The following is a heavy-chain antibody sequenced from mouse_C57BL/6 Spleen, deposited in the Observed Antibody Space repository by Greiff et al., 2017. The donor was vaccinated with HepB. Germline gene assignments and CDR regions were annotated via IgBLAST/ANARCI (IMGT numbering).Heavy chain of an antibody. CDR3: TRGYYGSPWFAY. CDR2: IDPETGGT. J-gene: IGHJ3*01. CDR1: GYTFTDYE. D-gene: IGHD1-1*01. V-gene: IGHV1-15*01. Sequence: VQLQQSGAELVRPGASVTLSCKASGYTFTDYEMHWVKQTPVHGLEWIGAIDPETGGTAYNQKFKGKAILTADKSSSTAYMELRSLTSEDSAVYYWTRGYYGSPWFAYWGQGTLVTVSA.